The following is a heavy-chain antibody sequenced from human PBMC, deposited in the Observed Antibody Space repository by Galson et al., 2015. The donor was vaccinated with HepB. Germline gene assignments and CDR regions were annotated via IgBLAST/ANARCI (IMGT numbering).Heavy chain of an antibody. CDR2: IYSGGST. CDR1: GFTFSSYG. V-gene: IGHV3-66*01. J-gene: IGHJ4*02. Sequence: SLRLSCAASGFTFSSYGMSWVRQAPGKGLEWVSVIYSGGSTYYADSVKGRFTISRDNSKNTLYLQMNSLRAEDTAVYYCARGIFGWYYFDYWGQGTLVTVSS. CDR3: ARGIFGWYYFDY. D-gene: IGHD2-15*01.